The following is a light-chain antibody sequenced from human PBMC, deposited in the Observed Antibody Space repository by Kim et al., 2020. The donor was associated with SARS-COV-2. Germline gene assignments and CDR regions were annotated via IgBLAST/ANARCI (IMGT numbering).Light chain of an antibody. V-gene: IGLV3-1*01. CDR3: QAWDSSTASYV. Sequence: SYELTQPPSVSVSPGQTASITCSGDKLGDKYACWYQQKPGQSPVLVIYQDSKRSSGIPERFSGSNSGNTATLTISGTQAMDEADYYCQAWDSSTASYVFGTGTKVTVL. CDR1: KLGDKY. CDR2: QDS. J-gene: IGLJ1*01.